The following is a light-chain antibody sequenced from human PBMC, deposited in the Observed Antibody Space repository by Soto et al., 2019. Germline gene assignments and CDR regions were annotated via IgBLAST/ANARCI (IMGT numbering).Light chain of an antibody. CDR1: QTINSW. CDR2: KAS. J-gene: IGKJ4*01. V-gene: IGKV1-5*03. CDR3: QQYKSYPLT. Sequence: DIQMTQSPSTVSVSVGDRVTIACRASQTINSWLAWYQQKPGRAPKRLIYKASTLQSGVPSRFSGSGSGTEFTLTISSLLPDDFATYYCQQYKSYPLTFGGGTKVDIK.